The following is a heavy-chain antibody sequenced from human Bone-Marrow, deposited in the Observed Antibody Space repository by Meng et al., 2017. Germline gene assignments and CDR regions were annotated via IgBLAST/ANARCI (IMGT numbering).Heavy chain of an antibody. CDR3: ARDTWVQTYYDILTGYYTGDYFDY. CDR2: ISAYSGNT. D-gene: IGHD3-9*01. CDR1: GYTFTSYG. V-gene: IGHV1-18*01. Sequence: ASVKVSCKASGYTFTSYGISWVRQAPGQGLEWMGWISAYSGNTNYAQKLQGRVTMTTDTSTSTAYMELRSLRSDDTAVYYCARDTWVQTYYDILTGYYTGDYFDYWGQGTLVTVSS. J-gene: IGHJ4*02.